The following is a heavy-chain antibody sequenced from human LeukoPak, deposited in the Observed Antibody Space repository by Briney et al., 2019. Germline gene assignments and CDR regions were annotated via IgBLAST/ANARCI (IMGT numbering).Heavy chain of an antibody. CDR2: NNHSGST. D-gene: IGHD2-21*02. Sequence: SETLSLTCAVYGGSFSGYYWTWIRQTPGKGLEWIGENNHSGSTNYNPSLKSRVTISVDTSKKQFSLNLSSVTAADTAVYYCARGFILYCGGDCYSDAFDIWGQGTMVTVSS. J-gene: IGHJ3*02. CDR3: ARGFILYCGGDCYSDAFDI. V-gene: IGHV4-34*01. CDR1: GGSFSGYY.